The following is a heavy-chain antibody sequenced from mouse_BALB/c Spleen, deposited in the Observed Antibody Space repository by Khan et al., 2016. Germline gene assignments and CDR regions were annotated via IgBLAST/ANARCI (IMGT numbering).Heavy chain of an antibody. J-gene: IGHJ2*01. CDR2: IWSGGST. Sequence: GQSQEEGKGEGEPSQSLSFTCTVSGFSLRKYSVHWVRQAPGKGLEWLGVIWSGGSTDYNAAFISRLSINKDNSKTPVFFKMNSLPANDTAIYYGARGGILYFDSWGQGTTITVSS. CDR1: GFSLRKYS. CDR3: ARGGILYFDS. V-gene: IGHV2-2*02.